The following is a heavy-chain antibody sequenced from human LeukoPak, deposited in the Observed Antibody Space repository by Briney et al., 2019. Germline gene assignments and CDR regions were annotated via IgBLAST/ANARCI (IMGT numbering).Heavy chain of an antibody. CDR3: ARSHGHY. Sequence: SETLSLTCAVYGGSFSGYCWSWIRQPPGKGLEWIGEINHSGSTNYNPSLKSRVTISVDTSKNQFSLKLSSVAAADTAVYYCARSHGHYWGQGTLVTVSS. CDR1: GGSFSGYC. CDR2: INHSGST. J-gene: IGHJ4*02. V-gene: IGHV4-34*01.